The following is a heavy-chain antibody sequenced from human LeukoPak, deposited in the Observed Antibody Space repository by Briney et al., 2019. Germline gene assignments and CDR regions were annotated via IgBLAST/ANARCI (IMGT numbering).Heavy chain of an antibody. CDR3: ARSLIWIQLWLYDAFDI. V-gene: IGHV1-46*01. CDR2: INPSGGST. J-gene: IGHJ3*02. Sequence: ASVKVSCKASGYTFTSYYMHWVRQAPGQGLEWMGIINPSGGSTSYAQKFQGRVTITADKSTSTAYMELSSLRSEDTAVYYCARSLIWIQLWLYDAFDIWGQGTMVTVSS. D-gene: IGHD5-18*01. CDR1: GYTFTSYY.